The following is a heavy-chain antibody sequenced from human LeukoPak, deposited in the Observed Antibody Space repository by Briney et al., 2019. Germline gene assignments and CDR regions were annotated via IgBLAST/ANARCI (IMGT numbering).Heavy chain of an antibody. CDR1: GFTFSSYW. D-gene: IGHD3-22*01. J-gene: IGHJ4*02. CDR2: INSHGNST. V-gene: IGHV3-74*01. CDR3: ARYTDDGTGSYYFDY. Sequence: PGGSLRLSCAASGFTFSSYWMHWVRQAPGEGLVWVSRINSHGNSTNYGDSVKGRFTISRDNAKNTLYLQMNSLRAEDTAVYYCARYTDDGTGSYYFDYWGQGTLVTVSS.